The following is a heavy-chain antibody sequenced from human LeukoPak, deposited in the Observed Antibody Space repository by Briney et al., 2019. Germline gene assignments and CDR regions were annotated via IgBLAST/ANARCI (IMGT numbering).Heavy chain of an antibody. Sequence: SETLSLTCTVSGGSISSSSYFWGWIRQPPGKGLEWIGSIYYSGRSSYNPSLKSRVTISVDTSKNQFSLKLSSVTAADTAVYYCARAPAIAARPWGAPVRIDYWGQGTLVTVSS. V-gene: IGHV4-39*07. CDR2: IYYSGRS. J-gene: IGHJ4*02. D-gene: IGHD6-6*01. CDR1: GGSISSSSYF. CDR3: ARAPAIAARPWGAPVRIDY.